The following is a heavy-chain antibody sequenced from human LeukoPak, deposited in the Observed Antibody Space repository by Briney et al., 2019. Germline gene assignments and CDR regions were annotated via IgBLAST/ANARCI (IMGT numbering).Heavy chain of an antibody. Sequence: SETLSLTCAVYGVSFSGYYWSWLRQPPGKGLEWIGEINHSGSTNYNPSLKSRVTISVDTSKNQFSLKLSSVTAADTAVYYCARTTAAGTNYYYGMDVWGQGTTVTVSS. CDR1: GVSFSGYY. CDR3: ARTTAAGTNYYYGMDV. J-gene: IGHJ6*02. V-gene: IGHV4-34*01. D-gene: IGHD6-13*01. CDR2: INHSGST.